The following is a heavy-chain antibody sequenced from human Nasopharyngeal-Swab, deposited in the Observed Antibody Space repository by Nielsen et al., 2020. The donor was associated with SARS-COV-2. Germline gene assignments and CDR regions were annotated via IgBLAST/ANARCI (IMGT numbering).Heavy chain of an antibody. CDR3: ARDPRVYYYDRSTSWYFDL. D-gene: IGHD3-22*01. CDR2: IYYSGST. J-gene: IGHJ2*01. Sequence: SETLSLTCTVSGGSISSYYWSWIRQPPGQGLEWIGYIYYSGSTNYNPSLKSRVTISVDTSKNQFSLKLSSVTAADTAVYYCARDPRVYYYDRSTSWYFDLWGRGTLVTVSS. CDR1: GGSISSYY. V-gene: IGHV4-59*01.